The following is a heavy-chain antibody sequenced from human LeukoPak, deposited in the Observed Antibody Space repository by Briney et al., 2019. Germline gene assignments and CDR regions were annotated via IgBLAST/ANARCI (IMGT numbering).Heavy chain of an antibody. CDR2: INHSGST. CDR3: ARDRITMVRGVTNDAFDI. Sequence: SETLSLTCAVYGGSFSGYYWSWIRQPPGKGLEWIGEINHSGSTNYNPSLKSRATISVDTSKNQFSLKLSSVTAADTAVYYCARDRITMVRGVTNDAFDIWGQGTMVTVSS. CDR1: GGSFSGYY. V-gene: IGHV4-34*01. J-gene: IGHJ3*02. D-gene: IGHD3-10*01.